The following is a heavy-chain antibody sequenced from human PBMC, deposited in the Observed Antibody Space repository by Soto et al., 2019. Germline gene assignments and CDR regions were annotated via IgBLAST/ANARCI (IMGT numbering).Heavy chain of an antibody. J-gene: IGHJ4*02. D-gene: IGHD6-19*01. V-gene: IGHV4-34*01. CDR1: GGSFSGYY. Sequence: QVQLQQWGAGLLKPSETLSLTCAVYGGSFSGYYWSWIRQPPGKGLEWIGEINHSGSTNYNPSLKSRVTIALDTPKHEFSLKLRPGTAADTAVYYCARETLHRSPNRSGWFFDYWGQGTLVAVPS. CDR3: ARETLHRSPNRSGWFFDY. CDR2: INHSGST.